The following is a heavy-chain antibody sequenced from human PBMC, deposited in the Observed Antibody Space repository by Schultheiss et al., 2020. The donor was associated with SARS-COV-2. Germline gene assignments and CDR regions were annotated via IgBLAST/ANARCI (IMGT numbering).Heavy chain of an antibody. CDR1: GYTFTGYY. CDR2: IIPIFGTA. Sequence: SVKVSCKASGYTFTGYYMHWVRQAPGQGLEWMGGIIPIFGTANYAQKFQGRVTITADESTSTAYMELSSLRSEDTAVYYCARVRFVCSGGSCYPSYYYYYGMDVWGQGTTVTVSS. V-gene: IGHV1-69*13. J-gene: IGHJ6*02. CDR3: ARVRFVCSGGSCYPSYYYYYGMDV. D-gene: IGHD2-15*01.